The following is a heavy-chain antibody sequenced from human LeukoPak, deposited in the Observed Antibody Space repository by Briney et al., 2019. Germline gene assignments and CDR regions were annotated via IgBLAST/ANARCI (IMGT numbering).Heavy chain of an antibody. CDR1: GGTFSRYA. CDR2: IIPIFGRA. D-gene: IGHD6-13*01. Sequence: ASVKVSCKASGGTFSRYAISWVRQAPGLGLEWMGGIIPIFGRANYAQKFHGRVTITADESTSTAYMELSSLRSEDTAVYYCAGGKWSSSWQSVSNYYYYYGMDVWGQGTTVTVSS. CDR3: AGGKWSSSWQSVSNYYYYYGMDV. J-gene: IGHJ6*02. V-gene: IGHV1-69*13.